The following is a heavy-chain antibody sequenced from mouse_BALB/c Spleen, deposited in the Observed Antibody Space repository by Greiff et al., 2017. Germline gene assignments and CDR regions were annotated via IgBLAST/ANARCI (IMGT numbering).Heavy chain of an antibody. CDR1: GYSITSDYA. Sequence: EVQLQESGPGLVKPSQSLSLTCTVTGYSITSDYAWNWIRQFPGNKLEWMGYISYSGSTSYNPSLKSRISITRDTSKNQFFLQLNSVTTQDTATYYCARCVLAYRYDNDAMDYWGQGTSVTVSS. CDR2: ISYSGST. CDR3: ARCVLAYRYDNDAMDY. J-gene: IGHJ4*01. D-gene: IGHD2-14*01. V-gene: IGHV3-2*02.